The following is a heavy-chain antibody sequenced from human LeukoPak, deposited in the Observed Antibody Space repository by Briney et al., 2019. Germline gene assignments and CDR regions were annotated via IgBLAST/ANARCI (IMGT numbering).Heavy chain of an antibody. D-gene: IGHD5-24*01. CDR2: IYYSGST. CDR1: GASISSHY. V-gene: IGHV4-59*08. J-gene: IGHJ4*02. CDR3: AGTRDGYNHY. Sequence: PSETLSLTCSVSGASISSHYWSWIRQPPGKGLEWIGYIYYSGSTNYNPSLKSRVTISVDTSKNQFSLKLSSVTAADTAVYYCAGTRDGYNHYWGQGTLVTVSS.